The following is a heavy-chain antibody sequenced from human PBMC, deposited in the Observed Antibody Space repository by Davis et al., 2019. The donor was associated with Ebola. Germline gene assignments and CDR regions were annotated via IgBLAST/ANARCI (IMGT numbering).Heavy chain of an antibody. CDR3: ARALNRKFGSGSYSGDFDY. CDR2: ISSDGGST. D-gene: IGHD1-26*01. CDR1: GFTFSNYD. Sequence: GGSLRLSCSASGFTFSNYDMHWVRQAPGKGLEYVSAISSDGGSTYYADSVKGRFTISRDISKNTLYLQMSSLRAEDTAVYYCARALNRKFGSGSYSGDFDYWGQGTLVTVSS. V-gene: IGHV3-64D*06. J-gene: IGHJ4*02.